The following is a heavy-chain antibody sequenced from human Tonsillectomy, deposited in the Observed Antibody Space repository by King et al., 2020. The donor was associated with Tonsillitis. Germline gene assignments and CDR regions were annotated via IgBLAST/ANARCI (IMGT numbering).Heavy chain of an antibody. CDR1: GYTFTSYG. CDR3: ARDHYDILSGFYTGSDY. CDR2: ISAYNGNT. J-gene: IGHJ4*02. Sequence: QLVQSGAEVKKPGASVKVSCKASGYTFTSYGISWVRQAPGQGLEWMGWISAYNGNTNYAQMLQGRVTITTDTSTSTAYMELRSLRSDDTAVYYCARDHYDILSGFYTGSDYWGKGTLVTVSP. V-gene: IGHV1-18*04. D-gene: IGHD3-9*01.